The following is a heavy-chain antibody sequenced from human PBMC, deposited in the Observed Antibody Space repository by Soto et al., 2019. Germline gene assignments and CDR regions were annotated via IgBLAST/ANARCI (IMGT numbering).Heavy chain of an antibody. CDR1: GFTFSSYW. CDR3: ARGVIAVAGPADWYFDL. V-gene: IGHV3-74*01. Sequence: GGSLRLSCAASGFTFSSYWMHWVRQAPGKGLVWVSRINSDGSSTSYADSVKGRFTISRDNAKNTLYLQMNSLRAEDTAVYYCARGVIAVAGPADWYFDLWGRGTLVTVSS. D-gene: IGHD6-19*01. CDR2: INSDGSST. J-gene: IGHJ2*01.